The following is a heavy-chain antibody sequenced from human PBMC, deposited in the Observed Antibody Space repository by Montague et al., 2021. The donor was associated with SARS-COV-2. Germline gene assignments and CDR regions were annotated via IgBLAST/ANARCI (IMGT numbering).Heavy chain of an antibody. V-gene: IGHV6-1*01. CDR1: GDSVWINTAA. Sequence: CAISGDSVWINTAAWNWVRQSPSGGLEWLVRTNYRSKWTSDYATSVEGRISIDPDTSKNQFFLHLRSVTPEDTGVYYCVRDTGSAQAGFDAWGQGTLVTVSS. CDR2: TNYRSKWTS. J-gene: IGHJ4*02. CDR3: VRDTGSAQAGFDA. D-gene: IGHD4-17*01.